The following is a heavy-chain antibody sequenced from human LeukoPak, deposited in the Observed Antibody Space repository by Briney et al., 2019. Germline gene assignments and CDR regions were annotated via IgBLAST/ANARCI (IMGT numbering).Heavy chain of an antibody. CDR1: GGTFSSYA. V-gene: IGHV1-69*06. D-gene: IGHD5-18*01. CDR2: IIPIFGTA. J-gene: IGHJ4*02. Sequence: EASVKVSCKASGGTFSSYAISWVRQAPGQGLEWMGGIIPIFGTANYAQKFQGRVTITADKSTSTAYMELSSLRSEDTAVYYCASVGYSYGQTFDYWGQGTLVTVSS. CDR3: ASVGYSYGQTFDY.